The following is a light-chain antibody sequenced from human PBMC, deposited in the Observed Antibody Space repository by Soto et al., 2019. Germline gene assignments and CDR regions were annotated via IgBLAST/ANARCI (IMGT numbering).Light chain of an antibody. Sequence: EIVLTQSPGTLSLSPGERATLSCRASQSVSSSYLAWYQQKPGQAPRLLIYGASSRATGIPDRFSGSGSGTVFTLTISRLEPEDFAVYYCQHQRTFGQGTKVEIK. V-gene: IGKV3-20*01. CDR1: QSVSSSY. J-gene: IGKJ1*01. CDR2: GAS. CDR3: QHQRT.